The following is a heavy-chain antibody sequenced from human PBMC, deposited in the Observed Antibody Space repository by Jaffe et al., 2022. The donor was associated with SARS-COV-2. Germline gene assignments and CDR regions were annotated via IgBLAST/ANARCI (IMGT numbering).Heavy chain of an antibody. CDR2: IYSGGST. CDR3: AREGGSSSRYYYYYGMDV. CDR1: GFTVSSNY. D-gene: IGHD6-6*01. V-gene: IGHV3-53*04. J-gene: IGHJ6*02. Sequence: EVQLVESGGGLVQPGGSLRLSCAASGFTVSSNYMSWVRQAPGKGLEWVSVIYSGGSTYYADSVKGRFTISRHNSKNTLYLQMNSLRAEDTAVYYCAREGGSSSRYYYYYGMDVWGQGTTVTVSS.